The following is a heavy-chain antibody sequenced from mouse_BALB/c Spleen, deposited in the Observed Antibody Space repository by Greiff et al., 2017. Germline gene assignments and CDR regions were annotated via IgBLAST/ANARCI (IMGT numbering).Heavy chain of an antibody. Sequence: QVQLQQSGAELAKPGASVKMSCKASGYTFTSYWMHWVKQRPGQGLEWIGYINLSTGYTEYNQKFKDKATLTADKSSSTAYMQLSSLTSEDSAVYYCARFDYYGTTWFAYWGQGTLVTVSA. D-gene: IGHD1-1*01. CDR3: ARFDYYGTTWFAY. CDR1: GYTFTSYW. V-gene: IGHV1-7*01. CDR2: INLSTGYT. J-gene: IGHJ3*01.